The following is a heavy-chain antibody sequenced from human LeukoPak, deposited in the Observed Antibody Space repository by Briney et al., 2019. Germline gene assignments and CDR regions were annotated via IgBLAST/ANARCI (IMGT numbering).Heavy chain of an antibody. J-gene: IGHJ4*02. CDR1: GGSISSGDYY. CDR3: ATYFYDSSGYSYYFDY. Sequence: SQTLSLTCTVSGGSISSGDYYWSWIRQPPGKGLEWIGYIYYSGSTYYNPSLKSRVTLSVDTSKNQFSLKLSSVTAADMAVYYCATYFYDSSGYSYYFDYWGQGTLVTVSS. D-gene: IGHD3-22*01. CDR2: IYYSGST. V-gene: IGHV4-30-4*01.